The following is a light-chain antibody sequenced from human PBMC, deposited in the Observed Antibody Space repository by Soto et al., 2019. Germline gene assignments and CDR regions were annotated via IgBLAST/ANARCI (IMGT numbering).Light chain of an antibody. CDR3: QQSYSTPWT. J-gene: IGKJ1*01. Sequence: IQMTQSPSSLSASLGDRVTITCRASQSISGYLNWYQQKPGKAPKLLIYAASSLQSGVPSRFSGSGSGTDFTLTISSLQPEDFATYYCQQSYSTPWTFGQGTKVDIK. CDR1: QSISGY. V-gene: IGKV1-39*01. CDR2: AAS.